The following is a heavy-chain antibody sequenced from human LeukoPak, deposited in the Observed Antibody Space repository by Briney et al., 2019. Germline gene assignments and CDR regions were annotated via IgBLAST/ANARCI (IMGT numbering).Heavy chain of an antibody. Sequence: SETLSLTCAVYGGSFSGYYWSWIRQPPGKGLEWSGEINHSGSTNYNPSLKSRVTISVDTSKNQFSLKLSSVTAADTAVYYCARGPSSSMFYYYYYMDVWGKGTTVTVSS. V-gene: IGHV4-34*01. J-gene: IGHJ6*03. CDR3: ARGPSSSMFYYYYYMDV. CDR1: GGSFSGYY. D-gene: IGHD6-6*01. CDR2: INHSGST.